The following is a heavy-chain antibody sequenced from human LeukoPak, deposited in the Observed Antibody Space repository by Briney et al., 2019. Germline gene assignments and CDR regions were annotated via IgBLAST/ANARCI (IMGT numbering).Heavy chain of an antibody. CDR3: AREPPLSDYYHGMDV. D-gene: IGHD2/OR15-2a*01. J-gene: IGHJ6*02. Sequence: ASVKVSCKASGYTFTSYYIHWVRHAPGQGLEWMGMINPSGDSTSYPQKFQGRVTVTRDTSTSTVYMDLSSLRSEDTAVYYCAREPPLSDYYHGMDVWGQGTTVTVSS. V-gene: IGHV1-46*01. CDR2: INPSGDST. CDR1: GYTFTSYY.